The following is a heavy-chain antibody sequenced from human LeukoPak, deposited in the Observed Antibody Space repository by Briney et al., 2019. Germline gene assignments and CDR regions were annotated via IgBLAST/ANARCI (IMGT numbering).Heavy chain of an antibody. CDR1: GGSISSGSYY. CDR2: IYTSGST. CDR3: ARGLYGSGSYYNWFDP. J-gene: IGHJ5*02. Sequence: SETLSLTCTVPGGSISSGSYYWSWIRQPAGKGLEWIGRIYTSGSTNYNPSLKSRVTISVDTSKNQFSLKLSSVTAADTAVYYCARGLYGSGSYYNWFDPWGQGTLVTVSS. V-gene: IGHV4-61*02. D-gene: IGHD3-10*01.